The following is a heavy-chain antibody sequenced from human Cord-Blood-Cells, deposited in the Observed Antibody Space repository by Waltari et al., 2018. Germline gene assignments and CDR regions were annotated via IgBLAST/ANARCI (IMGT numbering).Heavy chain of an antibody. Sequence: QVQLVQSGAEVKKPGASVKVSCKASGYTFTSYAMHWVRQAPGQRLEWMGWINAGNGNTKYSQKFQGRVTITRDTSASTAYMELSSLRSEDTAVYYCAREGPQGQWLVHDAFDIWGQGTMVTVSS. J-gene: IGHJ3*02. CDR2: INAGNGNT. CDR1: GYTFTSYA. D-gene: IGHD6-19*01. CDR3: AREGPQGQWLVHDAFDI. V-gene: IGHV1-3*01.